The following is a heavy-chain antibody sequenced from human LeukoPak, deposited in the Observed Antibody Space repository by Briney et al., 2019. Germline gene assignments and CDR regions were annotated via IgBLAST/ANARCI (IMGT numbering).Heavy chain of an antibody. V-gene: IGHV3-30*03. CDR1: GFTFSSYG. Sequence: GGSLRLSCAASGFTFSSYGMHWVRQAPGKGLEWVAVILYDGSNKYYADSVKGRFTISRDNSKNTLYLQMNSLRAEDTAVYYCASEDYDSSGYYSFFDYWGQGTLVTVSS. J-gene: IGHJ4*02. CDR2: ILYDGSNK. D-gene: IGHD3-22*01. CDR3: ASEDYDSSGYYSFFDY.